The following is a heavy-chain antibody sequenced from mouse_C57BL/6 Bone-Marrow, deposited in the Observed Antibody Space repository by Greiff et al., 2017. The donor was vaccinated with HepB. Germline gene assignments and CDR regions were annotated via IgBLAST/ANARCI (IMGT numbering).Heavy chain of an antibody. CDR1: GYSITSGYY. J-gene: IGHJ4*01. D-gene: IGHD1-1*01. Sequence: EVQLVESGPGLVKPSQSLSLTCSVTGYSITSGYYWNWIRQFPGNKLEWMGYISYDGSNNYNPSLKNRISITRDTSKNQFFLKLNSVTTEDTATYYCARERDYYGSRRYAMDYWGQGTSVTVSS. CDR2: ISYDGSN. CDR3: ARERDYYGSRRYAMDY. V-gene: IGHV3-6*01.